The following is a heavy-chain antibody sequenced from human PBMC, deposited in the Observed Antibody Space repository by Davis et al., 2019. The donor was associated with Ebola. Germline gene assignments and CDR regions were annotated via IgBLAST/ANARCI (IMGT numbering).Heavy chain of an antibody. Sequence: MPSETLSLTCTVSGGSVSSDSHFWIWMRQFPGKTLEWIGYIYNSVNTNYNPSLKSRVTISVDTSKNQFSLKLSSVTAADTAVYYCAGVGVDKGVDYWGQGTLVTVSS. D-gene: IGHD5-12*01. J-gene: IGHJ4*02. CDR2: IYNSVNT. CDR3: AGVGVDKGVDY. CDR1: GGSVSSDSHF. V-gene: IGHV4-61*01.